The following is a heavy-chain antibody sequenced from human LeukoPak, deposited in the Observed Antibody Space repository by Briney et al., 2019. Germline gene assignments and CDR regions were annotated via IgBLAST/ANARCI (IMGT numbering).Heavy chain of an antibody. CDR2: ISAYNGNT. Sequence: ASVKVSCKASGYTFTSYGISWVRQAPGQGLEWMGWISAYNGNTNYAQKLQGRVTVTTDTSTSSAYMELRSLRSDDTAVYYCATDRGDYVIGYWGQGTLVTVSS. D-gene: IGHD4-17*01. J-gene: IGHJ4*02. CDR3: ATDRGDYVIGY. CDR1: GYTFTSYG. V-gene: IGHV1-18*01.